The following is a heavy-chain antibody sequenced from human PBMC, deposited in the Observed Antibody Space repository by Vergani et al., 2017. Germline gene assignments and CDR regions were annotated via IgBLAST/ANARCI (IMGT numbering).Heavy chain of an antibody. Sequence: EVQLLESGGGLVQPGGSLRLSCAASGFTFSSYAMSWVRQAPGKGLEWVSAISGSGGSTYYADSVKGRFTISRDNSKKTLYLQMNSLRAEDTAVYYCAKESPAGYSSSYFFDYWGQGTLVTVSS. D-gene: IGHD6-6*01. V-gene: IGHV3-23*01. CDR3: AKESPAGYSSSYFFDY. J-gene: IGHJ4*02. CDR1: GFTFSSYA. CDR2: ISGSGGST.